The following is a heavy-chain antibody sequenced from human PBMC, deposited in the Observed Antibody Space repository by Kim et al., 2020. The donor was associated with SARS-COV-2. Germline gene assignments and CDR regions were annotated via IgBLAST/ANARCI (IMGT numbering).Heavy chain of an antibody. J-gene: IGHJ4*02. V-gene: IGHV3-30*18. D-gene: IGHD3-22*01. CDR1: GFTFSYYG. Sequence: GGSLRLSCAASGFTFSYYGMHWVRQAPGKGLEWVAIISFDGTNKYYGDSVKGRFTISRDNFKNTLYLQMNSLRAEDTAIYYCAKVSRNYYDCSGFLGIMGQWGQGTLDTL. CDR2: ISFDGTNK. CDR3: AKVSRNYYDCSGFLGIMGQ.